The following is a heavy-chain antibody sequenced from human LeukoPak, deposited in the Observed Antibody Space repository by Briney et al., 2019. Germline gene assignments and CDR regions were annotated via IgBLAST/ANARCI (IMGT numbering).Heavy chain of an antibody. CDR3: AGWYSGTDEKDRGDY. CDR1: GGSSSSYY. V-gene: IGHV4-4*07. D-gene: IGHD3-10*01. Sequence: SETLSLTCTGSGGSSSSYYWSWIRQPAGKGLEWIGRIYTSGSTNYNPSLKSRVTMSVDTSKNQFSLKLSSVTAADTAVYYCAGWYSGTDEKDRGDYWGQGTLVTVSS. CDR2: IYTSGST. J-gene: IGHJ4*02.